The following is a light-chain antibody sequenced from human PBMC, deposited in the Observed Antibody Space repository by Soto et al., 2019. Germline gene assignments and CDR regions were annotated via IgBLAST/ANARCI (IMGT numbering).Light chain of an antibody. CDR2: DAS. V-gene: IGKV3-11*01. CDR1: ESVFGY. J-gene: IGKJ5*01. Sequence: EVVVTQSPATLSLSPGERATLSCRASESVFGYLAWYQHKPGQAPRLLIYDASNSPTGVPARFSGSGCGTNFTLTIISLEPADFAVYYCQQRYRWPPITFGQGTRL. CDR3: QQRYRWPPIT.